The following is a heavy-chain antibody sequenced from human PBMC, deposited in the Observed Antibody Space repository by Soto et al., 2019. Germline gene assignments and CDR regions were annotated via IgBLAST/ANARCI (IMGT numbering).Heavy chain of an antibody. J-gene: IGHJ6*03. V-gene: IGHV4-34*01. CDR1: GGSFSGYY. CDR2: INHSGST. Sequence: PSETLSLTCAVYGGSFSGYYWSWIRQPPGKGLEWIGEINHSGSTNYNPSLKSRVTISVDTSKNQFSLKLSSVTAADTAVYYCARVVTCTNGVCYKPPYYYYYYMDVWGKGTTVTVSS. CDR3: ARVVTCTNGVCYKPPYYYYYYMDV. D-gene: IGHD2-8*01.